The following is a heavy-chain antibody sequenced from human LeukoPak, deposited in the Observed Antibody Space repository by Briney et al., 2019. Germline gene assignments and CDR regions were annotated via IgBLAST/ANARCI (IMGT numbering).Heavy chain of an antibody. V-gene: IGHV3-48*03. D-gene: IGHD3-22*01. CDR2: ISSSGSTI. CDR1: GFTFSSYE. Sequence: GGSLRLSCAASGFTFSSYEMNWVRQAPGKGLEWVSYISSSGSTIYYADSVKGRFTISRDNSKNTLYLQMNSLRAEDTAVYYYAKIQGSSGYYPDYWGQGTLVTVSS. CDR3: AKIQGSSGYYPDY. J-gene: IGHJ4*02.